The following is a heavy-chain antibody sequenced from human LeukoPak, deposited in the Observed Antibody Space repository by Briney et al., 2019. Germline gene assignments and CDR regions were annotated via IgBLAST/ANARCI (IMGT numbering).Heavy chain of an antibody. D-gene: IGHD3-10*01. CDR3: AKIMVRGVIGAFDI. J-gene: IGHJ3*02. CDR2: IYGGGST. Sequence: GGSLRLSCAASGFTVSSNFMSWVRQAPGKGLECVSVIYGGGSTYYADSVKGRFTTSRDTSKNTLYLQMNSLRAEDTAVYYCAKIMVRGVIGAFDIWGPGTMVTVSS. CDR1: GFTVSSNF. V-gene: IGHV3-53*01.